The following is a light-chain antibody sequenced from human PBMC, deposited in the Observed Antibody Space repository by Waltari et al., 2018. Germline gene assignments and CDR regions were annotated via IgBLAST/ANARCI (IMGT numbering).Light chain of an antibody. CDR2: DVS. CDR3: NSYTSSSTLV. J-gene: IGLJ2*01. CDR1: SSDVGGYDY. Sequence: QSALTQPASVSGSPGHSITISCTGTSSDVGGYDYVSWYQQHPGKAPKLMIYDVSNQPSGVSNRFSGSKSGNTASLTISGLHAEDEADYYCNSYTSSSTLVFGGGTKLTVL. V-gene: IGLV2-14*03.